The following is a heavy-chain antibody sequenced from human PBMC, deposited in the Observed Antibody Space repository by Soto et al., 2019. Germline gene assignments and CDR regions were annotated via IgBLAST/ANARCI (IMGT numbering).Heavy chain of an antibody. CDR2: ISYDGSNK. Sequence: QVQLVESGGGVVQPGRSLRLSCAASGFTFSSYGMHWVRQAPGKGLEWVAVISYDGSNKYYADSVKGRFTISRDNSKNTLYLQMNSLRAEDKAVYYCAKDLTTTEYYDLLTGYHNWFDTWGQGTLVTVSS. CDR3: AKDLTTTEYYDLLTGYHNWFDT. J-gene: IGHJ5*02. V-gene: IGHV3-30*18. D-gene: IGHD3-9*01. CDR1: GFTFSSYG.